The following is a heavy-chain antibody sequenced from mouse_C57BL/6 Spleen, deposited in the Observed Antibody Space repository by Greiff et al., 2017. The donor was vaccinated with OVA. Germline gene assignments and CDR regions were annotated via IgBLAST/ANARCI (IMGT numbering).Heavy chain of an antibody. CDR2: ISYDGSN. CDR3: ARDEATAYFDY. V-gene: IGHV3-6*01. J-gene: IGHJ2*01. CDR1: GYSITSRSY. Sequence: VQLKESGPGLVKPSQSMARSWSVTGYSITSRSYWNWIRQFPGNKLEWMGYISYDGSNNYNPSLKNRISITRDTSKNQFFLKLNSVTTEDTATYYCARDEATAYFDYWGQGTTLTVSS. D-gene: IGHD1-2*01.